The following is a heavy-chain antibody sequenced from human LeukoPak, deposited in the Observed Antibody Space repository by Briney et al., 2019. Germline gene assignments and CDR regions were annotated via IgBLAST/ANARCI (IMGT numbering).Heavy chain of an antibody. V-gene: IGHV1-8*01. CDR1: GYTFTSHD. CDR3: ARDGDYYGSGSYYGFY. D-gene: IGHD3-10*01. CDR2: MNPNSGNT. J-gene: IGHJ4*02. Sequence: ASVKVSCKASGYTFTSHDINWVRQATGQGLEWMGWMNPNSGNTGYAQKFQGRVTITADESTSTAYMELSSLRSEDTAVYYCARDGDYYGSGSYYGFYWGQGTLVTVSS.